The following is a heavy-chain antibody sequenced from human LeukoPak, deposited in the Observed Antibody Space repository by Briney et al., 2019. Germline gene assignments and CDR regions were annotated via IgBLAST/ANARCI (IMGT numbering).Heavy chain of an antibody. CDR2: ISYDGSNK. CDR1: GFTFSSYA. V-gene: IGHV3-30-3*01. CDR3: ARGSFGSLPGPHHGMDV. J-gene: IGHJ6*02. D-gene: IGHD2/OR15-2a*01. Sequence: GGSLRLSCAASGFTFSSYAMHWVRQAPGKGLEWVAVISYDGSNKYYADSVKGRFTVSRDNSKNTVYLQMNSLRDEDTAVYYCARGSFGSLPGPHHGMDVWGQGTTATVSS.